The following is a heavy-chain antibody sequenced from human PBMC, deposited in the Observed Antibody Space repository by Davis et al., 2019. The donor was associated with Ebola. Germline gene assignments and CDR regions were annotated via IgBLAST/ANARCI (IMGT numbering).Heavy chain of an antibody. J-gene: IGHJ4*02. CDR1: GGSISSYY. CDR2: IFYTGST. D-gene: IGHD5-12*01. Sequence: SEPLSPTCTLPGGSISSYYWSWIRQPPGKGLEWIGYIFYTGSTNYNPSLKSRVTISVDTSKKQFSLKLNSVTAADTAIYYCARGEYSGYGNFDYWGQGTLVTVSS. CDR3: ARGEYSGYGNFDY. V-gene: IGHV4-59*01.